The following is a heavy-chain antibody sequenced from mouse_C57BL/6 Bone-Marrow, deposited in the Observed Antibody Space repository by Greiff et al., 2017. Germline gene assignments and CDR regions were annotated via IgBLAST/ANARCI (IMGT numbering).Heavy chain of an antibody. Sequence: VQLQQSGAELVRPGASVKLSCTASGFNIKDDYMHWVKQRPEQGLEWIGWIDPENGDTEYASKFQGKATITADTSSNTAYLPRSSLTSAATAVDDCTARVYYYGSSPAWFAYWGQGTLVTVSA. J-gene: IGHJ3*01. CDR2: IDPENGDT. D-gene: IGHD1-1*01. CDR3: TARVYYYGSSPAWFAY. CDR1: GFNIKDDY. V-gene: IGHV14-4*01.